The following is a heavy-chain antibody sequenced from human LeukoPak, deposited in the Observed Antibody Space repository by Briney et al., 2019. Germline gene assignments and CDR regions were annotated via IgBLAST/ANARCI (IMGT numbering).Heavy chain of an antibody. J-gene: IGHJ4*02. D-gene: IGHD1-26*01. CDR3: ARYRIEGPTRLDFDY. CDR2: IYTSGST. CDR1: GGSISSGSYY. V-gene: IGHV4-61*02. Sequence: SQTLSLTXTVSGGSISSGSYYWSWIRQPAGKGLEWIGRIYTSGSTNYNPSLKSRVTISVDTSKNQFSLKLSSVTAADTALHYCARYRIEGPTRLDFDYWGQGTLVTVSS.